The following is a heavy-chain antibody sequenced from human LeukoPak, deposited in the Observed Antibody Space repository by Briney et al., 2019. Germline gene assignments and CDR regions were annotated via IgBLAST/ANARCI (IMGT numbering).Heavy chain of an antibody. CDR1: GGTFSSYA. J-gene: IGHJ6*02. V-gene: IGHV1-69*04. CDR2: IIPILGIA. CDR3: ANAGYCSSTSCYLHYYYYGMDV. Sequence: ASVKVSCKASGGTFSSYAIRWVRQAPGQGLEWMGRIIPILGIANYAQKFQGRVTITADKSTSTAYMELSSLRSEDTAVYYCANAGYCSSTSCYLHYYYYGMDVWGQGTTVTVSS. D-gene: IGHD2-2*01.